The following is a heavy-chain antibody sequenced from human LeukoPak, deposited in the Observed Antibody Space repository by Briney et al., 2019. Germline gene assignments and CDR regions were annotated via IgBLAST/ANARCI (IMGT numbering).Heavy chain of an antibody. CDR1: GGSISSYY. J-gene: IGHJ6*03. CDR2: IYYSGST. Sequence: SETLSLTCTVSGGSISSYYWSWIRQPPGKGLEWIGYIYYSGSTNYNPSLKSRVTISVDTSKNQFSLKLSSVTAADTAVYYCARSYYDFWSGYYQTGDYYYYMDVWGKGTTATVSS. V-gene: IGHV4-59*01. D-gene: IGHD3-3*01. CDR3: ARSYYDFWSGYYQTGDYYYYMDV.